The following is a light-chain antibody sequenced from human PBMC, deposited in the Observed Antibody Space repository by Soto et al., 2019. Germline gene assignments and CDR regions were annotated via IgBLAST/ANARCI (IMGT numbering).Light chain of an antibody. CDR2: DAS. CDR3: QQRSNWPPLT. Sequence: EIVLTQSPATLSLSPGERATLSCRASQGVSSYLAWYQQKPGQAPRLLIYDASNRATGVPARFSGSGSGTDFTLPISSLEPEDFAVYYCQQRSNWPPLTFGGGTKVELK. CDR1: QGVSSY. V-gene: IGKV3-11*01. J-gene: IGKJ4*01.